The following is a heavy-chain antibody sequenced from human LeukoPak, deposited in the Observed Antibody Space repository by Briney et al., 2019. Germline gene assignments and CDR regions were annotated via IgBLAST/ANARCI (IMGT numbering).Heavy chain of an antibody. CDR2: IISDGSTT. V-gene: IGHV3-74*01. D-gene: IGHD6-19*01. J-gene: IGHJ3*02. CDR1: KFTFSTYW. Sequence: GGSLRLSCAASKFTFSTYWMHWVRQAPGKGLVWVSCIISDGSTTSYADSVKGRFTISRDNAKNTLYLQMNSLRAEDTAVYYCAREDVDIAVAASGAFDIWGQGTMVTVSS. CDR3: AREDVDIAVAASGAFDI.